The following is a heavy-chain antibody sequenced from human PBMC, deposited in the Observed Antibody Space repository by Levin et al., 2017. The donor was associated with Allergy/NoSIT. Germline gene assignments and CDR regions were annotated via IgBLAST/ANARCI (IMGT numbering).Heavy chain of an antibody. V-gene: IGHV4-59*01. J-gene: IGHJ3*02. CDR1: GGSISSYY. CDR3: ARDRSGSQAFDI. D-gene: IGHD1-26*01. CDR2: IYYSGST. Sequence: SETLSLTCTVSGGSISSYYWSWIRQPPGKGLEWIGYIYYSGSTNYNPSLKSRVTISVDTSKNQFSLKLSSVTAADTAVYYCARDRSGSQAFDIWGQGTMVTVSS.